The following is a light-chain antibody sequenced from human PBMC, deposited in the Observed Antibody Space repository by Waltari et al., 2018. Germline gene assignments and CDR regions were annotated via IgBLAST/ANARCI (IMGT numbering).Light chain of an antibody. V-gene: IGKV3-20*01. CDR2: GAS. CDR3: QNHERLPAT. Sequence: EVVLTQSPGTLSLSPGETATLSCRASQNIGRYLVWYQQKSGQAPRLLIYGASTRATGIPDRFSGSGSGTDFSLTIGRLEAEDFAVYYCQNHERLPATFGQGTKVEIK. CDR1: QNIGRY. J-gene: IGKJ1*01.